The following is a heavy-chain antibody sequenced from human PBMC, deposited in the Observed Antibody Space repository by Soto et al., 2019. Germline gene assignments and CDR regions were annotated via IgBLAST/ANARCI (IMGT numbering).Heavy chain of an antibody. Sequence: QVQLVESGGGVVQPGRSLRLSCAASGFTLSSYGMHWVRQAPGKGLEWVAVIWYDGSNKYYADSVKGRFTISRDNSKNTLYLQMNNLRAEDTAVYYCARARSMVRFLEWYLDYWGQGTLVTVSS. V-gene: IGHV3-33*01. CDR1: GFTLSSYG. CDR2: IWYDGSNK. CDR3: ARARSMVRFLEWYLDY. J-gene: IGHJ4*02. D-gene: IGHD3-3*01.